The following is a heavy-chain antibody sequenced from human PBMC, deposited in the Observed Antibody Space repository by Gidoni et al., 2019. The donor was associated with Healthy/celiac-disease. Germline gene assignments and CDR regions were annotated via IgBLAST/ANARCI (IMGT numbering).Heavy chain of an antibody. D-gene: IGHD3-22*01. V-gene: IGHV1-69*06. CDR3: ARVEYYYDSSGYYPPDYYYYGMDV. Sequence: QVQLVQSGAEVKKPGSSVKVSCMASGGTFSSYAISWVRHAPGQGLEWMGGIIPIFGTANYAQKFQGRVTITADKSTSTAYMELSSLRSEDTAVYYCARVEYYYDSSGYYPPDYYYYGMDVWGQGTTVTVSS. CDR1: GGTFSSYA. J-gene: IGHJ6*02. CDR2: IIPIFGTA.